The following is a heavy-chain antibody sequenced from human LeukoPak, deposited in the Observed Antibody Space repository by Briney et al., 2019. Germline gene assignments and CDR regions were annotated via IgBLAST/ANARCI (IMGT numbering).Heavy chain of an antibody. CDR3: ARVGLLRYFDWFNWFDP. V-gene: IGHV4-34*01. J-gene: IGHJ5*02. Sequence: PSETLSLTCAVYGGSFSGYYWSWIRQPPGRGLEWIGEINHSGSTNYNPSLKSRVTISVDTSKNQFSLKLSSVTAADTAVYYCARVGLLRYFDWFNWFDPWGQGTLVTVSS. D-gene: IGHD3-9*01. CDR1: GGSFSGYY. CDR2: INHSGST.